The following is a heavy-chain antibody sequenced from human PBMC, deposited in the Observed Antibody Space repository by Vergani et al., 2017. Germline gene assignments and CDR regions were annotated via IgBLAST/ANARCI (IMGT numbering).Heavy chain of an antibody. CDR3: ATVGDIYGPRSYCYFDL. Sequence: QVQLVQSGAEVKKPGASVKVSCKVSGYTLTELSMHWVRQAPGKGLEWMGGFDPEDGETIYAQKFQGRVTMTEETSTDTAYMELSSLRSEDTAVYYCATVGDIYGPRSYCYFDLWGRGTLVTV. V-gene: IGHV1-24*01. CDR1: GYTLTELS. D-gene: IGHD5-18*01. J-gene: IGHJ2*01. CDR2: FDPEDGET.